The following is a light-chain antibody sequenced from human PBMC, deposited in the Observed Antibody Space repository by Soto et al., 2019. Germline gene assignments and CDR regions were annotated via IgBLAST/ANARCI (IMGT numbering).Light chain of an antibody. CDR3: QQYGGSPLYT. CDR2: GAS. CDR1: VSISSTY. Sequence: EIVLTQSPGTLFLSPGERATLSCRASVSISSTYLAWYQQKPGQAPRLLIYGASSRATGIPDRFFGSGSVTDFTLTISRLEPEDFAVYYCQQYGGSPLYTFGQGTNLGIK. J-gene: IGKJ2*01. V-gene: IGKV3-20*01.